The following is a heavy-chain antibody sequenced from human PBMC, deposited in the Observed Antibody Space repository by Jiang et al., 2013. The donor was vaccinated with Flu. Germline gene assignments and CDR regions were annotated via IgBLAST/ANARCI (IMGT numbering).Heavy chain of an antibody. CDR3: ARILVRGDWFDP. V-gene: IGHV2-70*11. Sequence: KPTQTLTLTCTFSGFSLSTSGMCVSWIRQPPGKALEWLARIDWDDDKYYSTSLKTRLTISKDTSKNQVVLTMTNMDPVDTATYYCARILVRGDWFDPWGQGTLVTVSS. CDR2: IDWDDDK. CDR1: GFSLSTSGMC. J-gene: IGHJ5*02.